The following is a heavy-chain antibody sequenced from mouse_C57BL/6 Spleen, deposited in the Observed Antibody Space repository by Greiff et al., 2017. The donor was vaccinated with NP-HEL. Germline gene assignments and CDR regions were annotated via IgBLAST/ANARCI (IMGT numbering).Heavy chain of an antibody. CDR1: GYTFTSYG. V-gene: IGHV1-81*01. D-gene: IGHD1-1*01. J-gene: IGHJ1*03. CDR2: IYPRSGNT. Sequence: VQLQQSGAELARPGASVKLSCKASGYTFTSYGISWVKQRTGQGLEWIGEIYPRSGNTYYNEKFKGKATLTADKSSSTAYMELRSLTSEDSAVYFCARPYYYGSRETGYFDVWGTGTTVTVSS. CDR3: ARPYYYGSRETGYFDV.